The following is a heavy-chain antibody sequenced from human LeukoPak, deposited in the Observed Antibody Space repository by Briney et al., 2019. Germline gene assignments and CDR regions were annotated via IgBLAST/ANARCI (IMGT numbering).Heavy chain of an antibody. D-gene: IGHD3-10*01. CDR2: IYYSGST. V-gene: IGHV4-59*02. CDR3: ARRSVRFGELLTYYYYMDV. Sequence: SETLSLTCTVSGGSVSSHYWSWIRQPPGKGLEWIGYIYYSGSTNYNPSLKSRVTISVDTSKNQFSLKLSSVTAADTAVYYCARRSVRFGELLTYYYYMDVRGKGTTVTVSS. CDR1: GGSVSSHY. J-gene: IGHJ6*03.